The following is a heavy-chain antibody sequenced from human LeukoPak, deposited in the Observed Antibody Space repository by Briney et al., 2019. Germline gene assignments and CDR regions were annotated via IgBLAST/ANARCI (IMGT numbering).Heavy chain of an antibody. CDR1: GFPFKNAW. V-gene: IGHV3-15*01. J-gene: IGHJ4*02. CDR3: TTAPGGDDY. D-gene: IGHD3-16*01. Sequence: GGSLRPSCAASGFPFKNAWMSWVRQAPGKGLEWVGRVKSKTDGGTTDYAAPVKGRFTISRDDSKNTLYLQMNSLKTEDTAVYYCTTAPGGDDYWGQGTLVTVSS. CDR2: VKSKTDGGTT.